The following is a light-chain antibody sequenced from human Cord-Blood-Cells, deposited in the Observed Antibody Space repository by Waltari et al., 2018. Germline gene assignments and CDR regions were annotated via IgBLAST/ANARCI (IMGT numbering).Light chain of an antibody. V-gene: IGKV1-33*01. Sequence: DIQMTQSPSSLSASVGDRVTITCQASQDISNYLNWYQQKPGKAPKLLIYDASNLETGVPSRFSGRGSGTDFTFTISSLQPEDIATYYFQQYDNLPPSLTFGGGTKVEIK. CDR3: QQYDNLPPSLT. CDR1: QDISNY. J-gene: IGKJ4*01. CDR2: DAS.